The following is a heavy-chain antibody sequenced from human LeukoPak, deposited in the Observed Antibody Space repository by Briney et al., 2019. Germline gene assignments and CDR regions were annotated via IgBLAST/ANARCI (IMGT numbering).Heavy chain of an antibody. D-gene: IGHD3-9*01. J-gene: IGHJ4*02. CDR1: GGSISSFSYY. V-gene: IGHV4-39*07. CDR2: IYYSGST. CDR3: ARDLSFDWFPYYFDY. Sequence: SETLSLTCTVSGGSISSFSYYWGWIRQPPGKGLEWIGSIYYSGSTYYNPSLKSRVTISVDTSKNQFSLKVSSVTAADTAIYYCARDLSFDWFPYYFDYWGQGILVTVSS.